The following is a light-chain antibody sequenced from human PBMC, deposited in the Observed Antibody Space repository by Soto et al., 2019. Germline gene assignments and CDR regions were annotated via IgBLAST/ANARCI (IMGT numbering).Light chain of an antibody. CDR2: DVS. Sequence: QSALTQPASVSGSPGQSITLSCTGTSSDVGAYNYVSWYQQHPGKAPKLMIYDVSTRPSGVSNRFSGSKSGNTASLTISGLQAEDEADYYCSSYTSSSTLVFGGGTKLTVL. J-gene: IGLJ2*01. CDR3: SSYTSSSTLV. CDR1: SSDVGAYNY. V-gene: IGLV2-14*01.